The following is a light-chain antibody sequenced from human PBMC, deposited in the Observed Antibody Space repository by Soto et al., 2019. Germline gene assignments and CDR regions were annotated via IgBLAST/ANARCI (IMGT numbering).Light chain of an antibody. V-gene: IGKV3-11*01. J-gene: IGKJ4*01. Sequence: EIGLPQSPAPLFLSPGERATPSCGASQRFASNLAWYQQKPGQAPRLLIYDASNRATGIPARFSGSGSGTDFTLTISSLEPEDFAVYYCQQRSNWAGLTFGGGTKVEIK. CDR2: DAS. CDR1: QRFASN. CDR3: QQRSNWAGLT.